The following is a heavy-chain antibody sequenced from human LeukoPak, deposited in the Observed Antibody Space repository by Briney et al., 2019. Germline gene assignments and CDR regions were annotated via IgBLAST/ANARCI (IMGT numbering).Heavy chain of an antibody. Sequence: GGSLRLSCAASGFTFSSYSMNWVRQAPGKGLEWVSSISSSSSYIYYADSAKGRFTISRDNAKNSLYLQTNSLRAEDTAVYYCGRLVVGTKYFDSWGQGTLVTVSS. CDR3: GRLVVGTKYFDS. V-gene: IGHV3-21*01. CDR1: GFTFSSYS. CDR2: ISSSSSYI. D-gene: IGHD2-15*01. J-gene: IGHJ4*02.